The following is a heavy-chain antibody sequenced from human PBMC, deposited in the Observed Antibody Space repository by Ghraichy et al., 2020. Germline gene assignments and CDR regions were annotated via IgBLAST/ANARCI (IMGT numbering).Heavy chain of an antibody. CDR2: ISGSGGST. D-gene: IGHD1-26*01. V-gene: IGHV3-23*01. CDR1: GFTFSSYA. J-gene: IGHJ4*02. CDR3: AKVGIVGATLGPFDY. Sequence: GSLNISCAASGFTFSSYAMSWVRQAPGKGLEWVSAISGSGGSTYYADSVKGRFTISRDNSKNTLYLQMNSLRAEDTAVYYCAKVGIVGATLGPFDYWGQGTLVTVSS.